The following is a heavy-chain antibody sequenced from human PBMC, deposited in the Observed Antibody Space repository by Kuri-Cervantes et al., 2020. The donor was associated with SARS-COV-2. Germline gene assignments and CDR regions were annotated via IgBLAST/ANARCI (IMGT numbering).Heavy chain of an antibody. CDR1: GFTFSDYY. Sequence: GGSLRLSCAASGFTFSDYYMSWIRQAPGKGLEWVGFIRSKAYGGTTEYAASVKGRFTISRDDSKSIAYLQMNSLKTEDTAVYYCTRDPPLTSWYYFDYWGQGTLVTVSS. CDR2: IRSKAYGGTT. CDR3: TRDPPLTSWYYFDY. D-gene: IGHD2-2*01. J-gene: IGHJ4*02. V-gene: IGHV3-49*03.